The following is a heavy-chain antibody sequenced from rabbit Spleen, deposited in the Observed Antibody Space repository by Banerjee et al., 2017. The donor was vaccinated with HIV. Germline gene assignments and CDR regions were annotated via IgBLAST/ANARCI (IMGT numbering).Heavy chain of an antibody. V-gene: IGHV1S45*01. J-gene: IGHJ4*01. Sequence: QEQLEESGGGLVKPGASLTLTCTASGFSFSSRYYMCWVRQAPGKGLEWIGCIGSGSTGNTYYASWAKGRFTISKTSSTTMTLQMTSLTAADTATYFCARDLVAVIGWNFNLWGPDTLVTVS. CDR1: GFSFSSRYY. CDR2: IGSGSTGNT. CDR3: ARDLVAVIGWNFNL. D-gene: IGHD1-1*01.